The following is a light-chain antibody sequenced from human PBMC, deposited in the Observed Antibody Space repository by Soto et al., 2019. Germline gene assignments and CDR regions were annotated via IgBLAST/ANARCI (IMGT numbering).Light chain of an antibody. Sequence: QSALTQPASVSGSPGQSITISCTGTSSDVGDYNYVSWYQQHPGKAPKLMIYEVSNRPSGVSNRFSGSKSGNTASLTISGLQAEEEADYYCCSYTSTSTRWVFGGGTKLTVL. CDR3: CSYTSTSTRWV. V-gene: IGLV2-14*01. CDR2: EVS. J-gene: IGLJ3*02. CDR1: SSDVGDYNY.